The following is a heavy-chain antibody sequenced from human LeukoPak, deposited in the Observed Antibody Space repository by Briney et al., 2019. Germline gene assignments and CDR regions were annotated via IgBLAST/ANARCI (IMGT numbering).Heavy chain of an antibody. Sequence: GGSLRLSCAASGFTFSSYAMSWVRQAPGKGLEWVSAISGSGGSTYYADSVKGRLTIYRDNSKNMLYLQMNSLRAEDTAVYYCAKGITLRIVYWGQGTLVTVS. CDR3: AKGITLRIVY. J-gene: IGHJ4*02. V-gene: IGHV3-23*01. D-gene: IGHD3-10*01. CDR1: GFTFSSYA. CDR2: ISGSGGST.